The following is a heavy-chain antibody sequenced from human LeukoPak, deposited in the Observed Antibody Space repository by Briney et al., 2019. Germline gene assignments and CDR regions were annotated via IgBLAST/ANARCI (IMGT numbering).Heavy chain of an antibody. CDR1: GGSISSYY. V-gene: IGHV4-59*01. CDR3: ARLQYYDFWSGYSAPFDY. CDR2: IYYSGST. Sequence: SETLSLTCTVSGGSISSYYWSWIRQPPGKGLEWIGYIYYSGSTNYNPSLKSRVTISVDTSKNQFSLKLSSVTAADTAVYYCARLQYYDFWSGYSAPFDYWGQGTLVTVSS. J-gene: IGHJ4*02. D-gene: IGHD3-3*01.